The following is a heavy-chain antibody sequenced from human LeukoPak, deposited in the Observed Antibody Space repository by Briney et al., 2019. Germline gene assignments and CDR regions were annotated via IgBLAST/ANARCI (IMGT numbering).Heavy chain of an antibody. D-gene: IGHD3-10*01. CDR3: ARTITMVRGVSPPDY. CDR1: GFTVFNNY. Sequence: GGFLRLSFAPSGFTVFNNYMSWIRQAPGKGLEWVSYISSSGSTIYYADSVKGRFTISRDNAKNSLYLQMNSLRAEDTAVYYCARTITMVRGVSPPDYWGQGTLVTVSS. V-gene: IGHV3-11*01. J-gene: IGHJ4*02. CDR2: ISSSGSTI.